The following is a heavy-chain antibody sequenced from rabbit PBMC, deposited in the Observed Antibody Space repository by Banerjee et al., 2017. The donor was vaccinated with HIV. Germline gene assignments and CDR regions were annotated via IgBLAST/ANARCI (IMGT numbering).Heavy chain of an antibody. D-gene: IGHD1-1*01. CDR2: IYPAKGST. J-gene: IGHJ4*02. CDR3: ARDLPDIIGWNFGF. Sequence: QLTETGGGLVQPGGSLTLSCKASGIDFTNYYITWVRQAPGKGLEWIGIIYPAKGSTDYASWVNGRFTISSDNAQSTVDLKMTSLTAADTATYFCARDLPDIIGWNFGFWGPGTLVTVS. CDR1: GIDFTNYY. V-gene: IGHV1S7*01.